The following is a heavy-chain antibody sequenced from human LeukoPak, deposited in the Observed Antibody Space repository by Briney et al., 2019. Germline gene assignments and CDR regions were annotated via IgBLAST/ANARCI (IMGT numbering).Heavy chain of an antibody. V-gene: IGHV4-59*11. CDR2: ISYAGST. CDR3: AIRRLPGAFDI. Sequence: SSETLSLTCTVSGGSISSHYWSWIRQPPGKELEWIGFISYAGSTNYNPSLKSRVTISVDTSKNQFSLKLTSVTAADTAVYYCAIRRLPGAFDIWGQGTMVTVSS. J-gene: IGHJ3*02. CDR1: GGSISSHY. D-gene: IGHD4-11*01.